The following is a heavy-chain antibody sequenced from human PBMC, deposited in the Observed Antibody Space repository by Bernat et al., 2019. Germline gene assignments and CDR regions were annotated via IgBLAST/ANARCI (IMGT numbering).Heavy chain of an antibody. D-gene: IGHD5-18*01. CDR1: GGSISSSSYY. V-gene: IGHV4-39*01. J-gene: IGHJ4*02. Sequence: QLQLQESGPGLVKPSETLSLTCTVSGGSISSSSYYWGWIRQPPGKGLGWIGSTYYRGSTYYNPSLKSRVTISVATSKTQFSLNMRSVPATDTAVYYCARQPDTANFDYWGQGTLVTVSS. CDR3: ARQPDTANFDY. CDR2: TYYRGST.